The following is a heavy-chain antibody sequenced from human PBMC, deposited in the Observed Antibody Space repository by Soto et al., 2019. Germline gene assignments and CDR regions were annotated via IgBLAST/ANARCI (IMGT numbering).Heavy chain of an antibody. D-gene: IGHD6-13*01. J-gene: IGHJ3*02. CDR3: ARDVSPGSSSLYLDAFDI. Sequence: EVQLEESGGDLVQPGGSLRLSCAASGFTLSAYWMTWVRQAPGKGLEWVANINRDGSKKSYLDSVRGRFTISRDNVGNSLYLQIYSLRADDTALYYCARDVSPGSSSLYLDAFDIWGQGTMVTVSS. CDR1: GFTLSAYW. V-gene: IGHV3-7*05. CDR2: INRDGSKK.